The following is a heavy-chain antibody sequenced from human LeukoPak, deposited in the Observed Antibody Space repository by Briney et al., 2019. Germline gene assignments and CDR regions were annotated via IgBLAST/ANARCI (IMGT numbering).Heavy chain of an antibody. CDR2: IQQYGSEK. Sequence: PGGPLRLSCAASGFSFGIYWMSWVRQAPGKGLEWVAYIQQYGSEKYYADSVKRRFNISRDNAKNSLYLQMNSLRVEDTSVYYCARDGGGLYYWGQGTQVTVSS. CDR3: ARDGGGLYY. J-gene: IGHJ4*02. V-gene: IGHV3-7*01. D-gene: IGHD3-16*01. CDR1: GFSFGIYW.